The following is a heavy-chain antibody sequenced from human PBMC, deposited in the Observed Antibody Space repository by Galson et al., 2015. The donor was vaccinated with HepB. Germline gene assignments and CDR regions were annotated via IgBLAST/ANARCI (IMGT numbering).Heavy chain of an antibody. D-gene: IGHD6-13*01. Sequence: CAISGDSVSSNSAAWHWIRRSPSRGLEWLGRTYYRSKWYNDYAVSVKSRVNINPDTSKNQFSLQLNSVTPEDTAVYYCARGIGSSGFGYWGQGTLVTVSS. V-gene: IGHV6-1*01. CDR2: TYYRSKWYN. J-gene: IGHJ4*02. CDR1: GDSVSSNSAA. CDR3: ARGIGSSGFGY.